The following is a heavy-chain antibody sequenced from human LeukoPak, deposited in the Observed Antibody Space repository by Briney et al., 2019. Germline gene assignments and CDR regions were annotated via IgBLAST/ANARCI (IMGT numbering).Heavy chain of an antibody. J-gene: IGHJ4*02. CDR2: ISYDGSNK. D-gene: IGHD3-10*01. CDR3: ARDAGSGSYFDY. V-gene: IGHV3-30*04. CDR1: GFTFSSYA. Sequence: PGGSLRLSCAASGFTFSSYAMHWVRQAPGMGLEWVAVISYDGSNKYYADSVKGRFTISRDNSKNTLYLQMNSLRADDTAVYYCARDAGSGSYFDYWGQGTLVTVSS.